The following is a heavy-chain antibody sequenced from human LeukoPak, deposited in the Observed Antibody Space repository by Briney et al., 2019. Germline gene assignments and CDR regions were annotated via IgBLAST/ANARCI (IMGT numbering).Heavy chain of an antibody. CDR3: ARTARRITMVRGVIIPAAFDI. CDR1: GFTFSSYE. Sequence: GGSLRLSCAASGFTFSSYEMNWVRQAPGKGLEWVSYISSSGSTIYYADSVKGRFTISRDNAKNSLYLQMNSLRAEDTAVYYCARTARRITMVRGVIIPAAFDIWGQGTMVTVSS. CDR2: ISSSGSTI. V-gene: IGHV3-48*03. J-gene: IGHJ3*02. D-gene: IGHD3-10*01.